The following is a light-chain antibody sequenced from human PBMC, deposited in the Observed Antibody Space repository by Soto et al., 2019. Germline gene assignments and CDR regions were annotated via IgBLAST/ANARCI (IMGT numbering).Light chain of an antibody. J-gene: IGKJ1*01. Sequence: VLTQSPSTLSLSPGERATLSCRASQSVSSIYLAWYQQKPGQAPRLLIYGGSTRATGIPDRFSGSGSGTDFTLTISRLEPEDFAVYYCQQYGLSPRTFGQGTKVDIK. CDR2: GGS. CDR3: QQYGLSPRT. CDR1: QSVSSIY. V-gene: IGKV3-20*01.